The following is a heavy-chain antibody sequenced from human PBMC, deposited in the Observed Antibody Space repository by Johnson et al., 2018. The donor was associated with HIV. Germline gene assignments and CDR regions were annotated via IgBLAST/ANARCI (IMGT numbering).Heavy chain of an antibody. CDR3: ARDHLSSRGAFDI. D-gene: IGHD6-13*01. V-gene: IGHV3-9*01. CDR2: ISWNSGSI. Sequence: VQLVESGGGLVQPGRSLRLSCAASGFTFDDYAMYWVRQGPWKGLEWVSGISWNSGSIGYADSVKGRFTISRDNAKNSLYLQMNSLRAEDTAFYYCARDHLSSRGAFDIWGQGTMVTVSS. J-gene: IGHJ3*02. CDR1: GFTFDDYA.